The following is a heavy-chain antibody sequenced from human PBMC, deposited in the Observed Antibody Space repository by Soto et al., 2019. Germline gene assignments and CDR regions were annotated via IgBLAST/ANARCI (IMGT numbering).Heavy chain of an antibody. CDR3: TRALSGSYDS. Sequence: PSQTLSLTCAISGDSVSSKNAAWNWIRQSPSRGFERLGRTYYRSKWSTDYAVSVKSRITINPDTSKNQLSLQLNSVTPEDTAVYYCTRALSGSYDSWGQGTLVTVSS. CDR2: TYYRSKWST. J-gene: IGHJ5*01. D-gene: IGHD1-26*01. V-gene: IGHV6-1*01. CDR1: GDSVSSKNAA.